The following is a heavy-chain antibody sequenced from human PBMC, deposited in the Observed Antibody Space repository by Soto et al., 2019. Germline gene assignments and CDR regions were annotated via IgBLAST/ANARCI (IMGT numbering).Heavy chain of an antibody. CDR3: AKTTGAPSAPFDY. Sequence: PWGSLRLSCGASGFTFSNYAMNWVRQAPGKGLEWVSLISGSGSSTYYADSVKGRFTISRDSSKNTLYLHMNSLRAEDTAVYSCAKTTGAPSAPFDYWGQGTLVTVSS. V-gene: IGHV3-23*01. CDR1: GFTFSNYA. D-gene: IGHD1-1*01. CDR2: ISGSGSST. J-gene: IGHJ4*02.